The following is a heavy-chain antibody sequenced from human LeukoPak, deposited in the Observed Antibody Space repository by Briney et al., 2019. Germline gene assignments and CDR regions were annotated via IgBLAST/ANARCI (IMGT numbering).Heavy chain of an antibody. D-gene: IGHD3-22*01. J-gene: IGHJ4*02. CDR1: GFTFSSYS. V-gene: IGHV3-21*01. CDR3: ARDGSYYDSSGYYASFYY. CDR2: ISSSSSYI. Sequence: GGSLRLSCAASGFTFSSYSMNWVRQAPGKGLEWVSSISSSSSYIYYADSVKGRFTISRDNAKNSLYLQMNSLRAEDTAVYYCARDGSYYDSSGYYASFYYWGQGTLVTVSS.